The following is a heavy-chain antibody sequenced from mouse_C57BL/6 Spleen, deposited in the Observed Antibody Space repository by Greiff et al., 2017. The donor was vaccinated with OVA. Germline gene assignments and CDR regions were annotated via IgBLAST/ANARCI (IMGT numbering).Heavy chain of an antibody. CDR1: GFTFSSYA. V-gene: IGHV5-4*01. CDR2: ISDGGSYT. J-gene: IGHJ4*01. D-gene: IGHD1-1*01. CDR3: ARDPDITTVVATDY. Sequence: EVKLMESGGGLVKPGGSLKLSCAASGFTFSSYAMSWVRQTPEKRLEWVATISDGGSYTYYPDNVKGRFTISRDNAKNNLYLQMSHLKSEDTAMYYCARDPDITTVVATDYWGQGTSVTVSS.